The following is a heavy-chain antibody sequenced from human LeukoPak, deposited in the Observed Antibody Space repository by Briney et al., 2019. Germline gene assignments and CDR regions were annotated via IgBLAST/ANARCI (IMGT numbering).Heavy chain of an antibody. Sequence: PSETLSLTCTVSGGSISSSSYYWGWIRQPPGTGLEWIGSIYYSGSTYYNPSLKSRVTISVDTSKNQFSLKLSSVTAADTAVYYCARSPNSGYDPSDYWGQGTLVTVSS. J-gene: IGHJ4*02. D-gene: IGHD5-12*01. CDR2: IYYSGST. V-gene: IGHV4-39*01. CDR3: ARSPNSGYDPSDY. CDR1: GGSISSSSYY.